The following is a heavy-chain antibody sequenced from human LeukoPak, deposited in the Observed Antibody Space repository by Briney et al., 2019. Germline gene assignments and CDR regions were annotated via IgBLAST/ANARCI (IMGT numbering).Heavy chain of an antibody. Sequence: GGSLRLSCAASGFTFSDYNMNWVRQAPGKGLEWDSSISSSSSYIYYADSVKGRFTISRDNAKNSLYLQMNSLRAEDTAVYYCARDSLTDWRANWFDPWGQGTLVTVSS. D-gene: IGHD3/OR15-3a*01. V-gene: IGHV3-21*01. CDR3: ARDSLTDWRANWFDP. CDR1: GFTFSDYN. J-gene: IGHJ5*02. CDR2: ISSSSSYI.